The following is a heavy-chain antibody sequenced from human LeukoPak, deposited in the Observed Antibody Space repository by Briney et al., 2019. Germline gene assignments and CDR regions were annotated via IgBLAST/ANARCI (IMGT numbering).Heavy chain of an antibody. CDR1: GGCISSYY. CDR2: IYYSGST. J-gene: IGHJ4*02. D-gene: IGHD4-11*01. CDR3: AGPGETTGFDY. V-gene: IGHV4-59*01. Sequence: SETLSLTCTVSGGCISSYYWSWIRQPPGKGLEWTGYIYYSGSTNYNPSLRSPVTISVDTSKNQFSLKLSSVTAADTAVYYCAGPGETTGFDYWGQGTLVTVSS.